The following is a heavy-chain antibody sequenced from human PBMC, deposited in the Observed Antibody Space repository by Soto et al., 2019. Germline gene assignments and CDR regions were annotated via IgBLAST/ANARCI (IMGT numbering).Heavy chain of an antibody. J-gene: IGHJ6*02. CDR2: IYPYDSDT. CDR3: ARHESNYGYMAPDV. V-gene: IGHV5-51*01. D-gene: IGHD5-18*01. Sequence: GESLKISCKGSGYSFTTYWIGWVRQMPGKGLEWMGMIYPYDSDTRYSPSFQGQVTISADKSTSTAYLQWSSLKASDTAMYYCARHESNYGYMAPDVCGQGTTVTVSS. CDR1: GYSFTTYW.